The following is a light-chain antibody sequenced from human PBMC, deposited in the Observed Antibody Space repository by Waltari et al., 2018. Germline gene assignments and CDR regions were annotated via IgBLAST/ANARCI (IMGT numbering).Light chain of an antibody. CDR3: YSTDSSGNHRV. V-gene: IGLV3-10*01. CDR2: EDT. CDR1: DLPKKN. Sequence: SYELTQPPSVSVSPGQTARNTCPGCDLPKKNAYWYQQKPGHAPVVVIYEDTKRPSGIPERFSGSSSGTMATFTISGAQVEDEADYYCYSTDSSGNHRVFGRGTKLTVL. J-gene: IGLJ3*02.